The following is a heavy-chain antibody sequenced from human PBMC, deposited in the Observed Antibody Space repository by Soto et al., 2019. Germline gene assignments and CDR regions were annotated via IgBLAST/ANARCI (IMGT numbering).Heavy chain of an antibody. CDR1: GDPFSTYT. J-gene: IGHJ4*02. D-gene: IGHD3-10*01. CDR3: ARVPNFYGSGSMIYFDY. Sequence: QVQLVQSGAEVKRPGSSVKVSCKASGDPFSTYTFSWVRQAPGQGLEWMGGITPILRTANYAQKFQGRVTITADKSTSTAYMELSRLRSEVTPVYYCARVPNFYGSGSMIYFDYWGQGTLVTVSS. V-gene: IGHV1-69*06. CDR2: ITPILRTA.